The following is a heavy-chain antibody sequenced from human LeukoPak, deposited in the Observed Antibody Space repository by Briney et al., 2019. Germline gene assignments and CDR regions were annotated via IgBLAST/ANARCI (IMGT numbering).Heavy chain of an antibody. J-gene: IGHJ5*02. D-gene: IGHD6-13*01. CDR3: ARDRVAAAGVWFDP. Sequence: SETLSLTCTVSGGSISSYYWSWIRQPPGKGLEWIGYIYYSGSTNYNPSLKSRVTISVDTSKNQFSLKLSSVTAADTAVYYCARDRVAAAGVWFDPWGREPWSPSPQ. V-gene: IGHV4-59*01. CDR1: GGSISSYY. CDR2: IYYSGST.